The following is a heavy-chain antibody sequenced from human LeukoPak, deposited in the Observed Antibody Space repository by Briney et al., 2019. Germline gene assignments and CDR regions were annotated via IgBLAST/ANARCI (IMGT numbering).Heavy chain of an antibody. J-gene: IGHJ4*02. V-gene: IGHV1-69*05. CDR1: GYTFTSYD. Sequence: SVKVSCKASGYTFTSYDINWVRQAPGQGLEWMGGIIPIFGTANYAQKFQGRVTITTDESTSTAYMELSSLRSEDTAVYYCARTSVYYDILTGYFDYWGQGTLVTVPS. D-gene: IGHD3-9*01. CDR3: ARTSVYYDILTGYFDY. CDR2: IIPIFGTA.